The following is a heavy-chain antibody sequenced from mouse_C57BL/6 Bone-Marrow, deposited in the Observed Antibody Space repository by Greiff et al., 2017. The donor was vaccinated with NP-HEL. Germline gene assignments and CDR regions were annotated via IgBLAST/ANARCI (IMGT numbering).Heavy chain of an antibody. CDR2: IRSKSNNYAT. J-gene: IGHJ1*03. Sequence: EVQGVESGGGLVQPKGSLKLSCAASGFSFNTYAMNWVRQAPGKGLEWVARIRSKSNNYATYYADSVKDRFTISRDDSESMLYLQMNNLKTEDTAMYYCVRLSSTMVTYWYFDVWGTGTTVTVSS. V-gene: IGHV10-1*01. CDR1: GFSFNTYA. CDR3: VRLSSTMVTYWYFDV. D-gene: IGHD2-2*01.